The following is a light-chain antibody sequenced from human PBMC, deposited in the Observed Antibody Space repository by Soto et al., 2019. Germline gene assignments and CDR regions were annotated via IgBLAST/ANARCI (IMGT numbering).Light chain of an antibody. CDR2: AAT. J-gene: IGKJ1*01. CDR3: QQTYDIPWT. CDR1: QSISSY. V-gene: IGKV1-39*01. Sequence: DIQMTQSPSSLSASVGDRVTITCRASQSISSYLNWYQQRPGKAPNLLVYAATRLESGVPSRFSGSGSGTDYTLSISSLQPEDFATYHCQQTYDIPWTFGQGTKVDIK.